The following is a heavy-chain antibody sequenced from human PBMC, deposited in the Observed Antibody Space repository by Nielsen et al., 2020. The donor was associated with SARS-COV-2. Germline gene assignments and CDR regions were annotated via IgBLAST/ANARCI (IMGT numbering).Heavy chain of an antibody. CDR1: GFIFSSNG. CDR3: ARDGGWGGFSYFDY. J-gene: IGHJ4*02. V-gene: IGHV3-33*01. D-gene: IGHD3-3*01. CDR2: IWYDGSNK. Sequence: GESLKISCAASGFIFSSNGMHWVRQAPGKGLEWVAVIWYDGSNKYYADSVKGRFTISRDNSKNTLYLQMNSLRAEDTAVYYCARDGGWGGFSYFDYWGQGTLVTVSS.